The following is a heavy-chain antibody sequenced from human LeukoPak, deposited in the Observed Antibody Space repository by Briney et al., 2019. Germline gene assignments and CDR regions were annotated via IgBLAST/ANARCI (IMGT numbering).Heavy chain of an antibody. Sequence: GGSLRLSCAASGFTFSTYAMTWVRQAPGKGLEWVSSISSSSKHTYYADSVKGRFTISRDNARNSLYLQMNSLRAEDTAVYYCARVDNWNEVTDDYWGQGTLVTVSS. J-gene: IGHJ4*02. V-gene: IGHV3-21*01. CDR2: ISSSSKHT. CDR1: GFTFSTYA. CDR3: ARVDNWNEVTDDY. D-gene: IGHD1-20*01.